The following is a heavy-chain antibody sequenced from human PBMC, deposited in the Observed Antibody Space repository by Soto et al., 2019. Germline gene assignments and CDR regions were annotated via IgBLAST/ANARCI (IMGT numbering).Heavy chain of an antibody. J-gene: IGHJ2*01. CDR2: ISGGGDAT. CDR1: GFTFINYA. Sequence: EVQLLESGGGLVQPGGSLRLSCAGSGFTFINYAMNWVRQAPGKGLEWVSSISGGGDATFFADSARGRFTISRNNSKNTVTLQMNSLGVDDTAVYYCARKLLGSTSRPNYLYSDLWGRGTLVTVSS. V-gene: IGHV3-23*01. CDR3: ARKLLGSTSRPNYLYSDL. D-gene: IGHD2-2*01.